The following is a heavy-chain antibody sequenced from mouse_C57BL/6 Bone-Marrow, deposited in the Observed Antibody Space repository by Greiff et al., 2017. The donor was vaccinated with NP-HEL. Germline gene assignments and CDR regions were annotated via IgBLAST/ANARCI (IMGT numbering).Heavy chain of an antibody. CDR2: INSDGGST. CDR1: EYEFPSHD. CDR3: ARQVLGYGSRDWYFDV. Sequence: EVMLVESGGGLVQPGESLKLSCESNEYEFPSHDMSWVRKTPEKRLELVAAINSDGGSTYYPDTMERRFIISRDNTKKTLYLQMSSLRSEDTALYYCARQVLGYGSRDWYFDVWGTGTTVTVSS. V-gene: IGHV5-2*01. J-gene: IGHJ1*03. D-gene: IGHD1-1*01.